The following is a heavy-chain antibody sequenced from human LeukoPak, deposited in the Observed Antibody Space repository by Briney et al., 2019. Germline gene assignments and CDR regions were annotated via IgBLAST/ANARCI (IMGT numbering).Heavy chain of an antibody. V-gene: IGHV4-31*03. CDR1: GGSISSGGYY. CDR2: IYYSGST. Sequence: SQTLSLTCTVSGGSISSGGYYWSWIRQHPGKGLEWIGYIYYSGSTYYNPSLKSRVTISVDTSKNQFSLKLSSVTAADTAVYYCAGDSSDSLDYWGQGTLVTVSS. D-gene: IGHD2-21*02. J-gene: IGHJ4*02. CDR3: AGDSSDSLDY.